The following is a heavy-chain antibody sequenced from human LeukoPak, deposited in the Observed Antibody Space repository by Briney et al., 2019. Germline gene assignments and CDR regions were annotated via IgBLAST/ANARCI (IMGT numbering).Heavy chain of an antibody. V-gene: IGHV1-46*01. CDR1: GYTFTSYY. Sequence: ASVKVSCKASGYTFTSYYIHWVRQAPGQGLECMGIINPSGGNTGNPQKFQGRVTMTRDTSTSTVYMELSSLRSEDTAVYYCARDGYYYGSGTGYWGQGTLVTVSS. CDR3: ARDGYYYGSGTGY. CDR2: INPSGGNT. D-gene: IGHD3-10*01. J-gene: IGHJ4*02.